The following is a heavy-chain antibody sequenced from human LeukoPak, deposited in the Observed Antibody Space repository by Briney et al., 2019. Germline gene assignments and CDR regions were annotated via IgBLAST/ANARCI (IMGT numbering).Heavy chain of an antibody. D-gene: IGHD3-3*01. CDR1: GFTFSSYS. J-gene: IGHJ4*02. Sequence: GGSLRLSCAASGFTFSSYSMNWVRQAPGKGLEWVSYISSSSSTIYYAGSVKGRFTISRDNAKNSLYLQMNSLRAEDTAVYYCAREPTYYDFWSGYSWFDYWGQGTLVTVSS. CDR2: ISSSSSTI. CDR3: AREPTYYDFWSGYSWFDY. V-gene: IGHV3-48*01.